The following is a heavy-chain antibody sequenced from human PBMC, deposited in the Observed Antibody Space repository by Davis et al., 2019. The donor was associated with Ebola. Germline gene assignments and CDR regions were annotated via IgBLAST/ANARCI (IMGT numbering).Heavy chain of an antibody. D-gene: IGHD6-6*01. V-gene: IGHV4-39*01. Sequence: PSETLSLTCTVSGGSISSSSYYWGWIRQPPGKGLEWIGSIYYSGSTYYNPSLKSRVTISVDTSKNQFSLKLSSVTAADTAVYYCARGRAPIYSSSRGSWFDPWGQGTLVTVSS. CDR3: ARGRAPIYSSSRGSWFDP. CDR2: IYYSGST. J-gene: IGHJ5*02. CDR1: GGSISSSSYY.